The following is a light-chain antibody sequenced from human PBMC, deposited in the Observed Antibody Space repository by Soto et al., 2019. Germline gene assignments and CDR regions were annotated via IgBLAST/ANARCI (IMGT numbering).Light chain of an antibody. Sequence: DIVMTQSPDSLAVSLGERATINCKSSQSVLYNSNNKNYLAWYQQKPGQPPQLLIYWASTRESGVPDRVSGSGSGADFTLTISSLQAEDVAVYFCQQYYSTPYTFGQGTKLEIK. CDR1: QSVLYNSNNKNY. CDR3: QQYYSTPYT. J-gene: IGKJ2*01. V-gene: IGKV4-1*01. CDR2: WAS.